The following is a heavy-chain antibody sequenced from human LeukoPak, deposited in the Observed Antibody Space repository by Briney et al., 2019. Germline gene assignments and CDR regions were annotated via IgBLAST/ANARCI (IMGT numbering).Heavy chain of an antibody. D-gene: IGHD3-9*01. CDR2: IIPIFGTA. CDR3: ARGDISRPCFDY. Sequence: ASVKVSCKASGGTFSSYAISWVRQAPGQGLEWMGGIIPIFGTANYAQKFQGRVTITADKSTSTAYMELSSLRSEDTAVYYCARGDISRPCFDYWGQGTLVTVSS. J-gene: IGHJ4*02. CDR1: GGTFSSYA. V-gene: IGHV1-69*06.